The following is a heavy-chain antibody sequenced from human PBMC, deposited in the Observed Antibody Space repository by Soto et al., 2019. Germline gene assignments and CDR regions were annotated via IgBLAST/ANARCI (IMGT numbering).Heavy chain of an antibody. V-gene: IGHV4-4*02. CDR2: IFHRGST. CDR1: GGSISSNNW. CDR3: AALGGRRNSYDGTGALGY. Sequence: QVQLQESGPGLVKPSGTLSIICAVSGGSISSNNWWSWARQPPGKGLGWIGEIFHRGSTNYNPSLKSRVTISVDKSKNQFSRNLRSVTAADTAVYFCAALGGRRNSYDGTGALGYWGQGTLVTVSS. D-gene: IGHD3-22*01. J-gene: IGHJ4*02.